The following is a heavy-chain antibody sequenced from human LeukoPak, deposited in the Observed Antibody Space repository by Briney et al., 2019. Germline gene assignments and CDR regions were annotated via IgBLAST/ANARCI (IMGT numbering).Heavy chain of an antibody. J-gene: IGHJ4*02. CDR2: IKQDGSEK. CDR1: GFTFSSHW. V-gene: IGHV3-7*05. D-gene: IGHD3-16*02. Sequence: QSGGSLRLSCAASGFTFSSHWMIWVRQAPGKGVEWLANIKQDGSEKYYVDSVKGRFTISRDNAKNSLYLQMNSLRADDTAVYYCARAVDDYVWGSYRPPGHWGQGTLVTVSS. CDR3: ARAVDDYVWGSYRPPGH.